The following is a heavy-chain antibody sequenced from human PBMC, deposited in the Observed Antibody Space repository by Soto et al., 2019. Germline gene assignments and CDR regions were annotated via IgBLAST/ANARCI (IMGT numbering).Heavy chain of an antibody. D-gene: IGHD2-15*01. V-gene: IGHV1-46*01. CDR3: ARDNRQNYGPPAASSWFHP. J-gene: IGHJ5*02. CDR1: GFSFSDYF. CDR2: LNPSGDSR. Sequence: ASVKVSCKASGFSFSDYFMHWVRQAPGQGLEWMGILNPSGDSRNYAQKFQGRVTITRDTSTSTVYMDLSSLRYEDTAVYYCARDNRQNYGPPAASSWFHPWGQGTPVTVS.